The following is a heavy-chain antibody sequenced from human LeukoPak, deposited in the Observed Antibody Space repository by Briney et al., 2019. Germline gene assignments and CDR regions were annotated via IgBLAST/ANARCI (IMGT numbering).Heavy chain of an antibody. V-gene: IGHV4-39*07. Sequence: PSETLSLTCTFSGGSISDYYWGWIRQPPGKALEWIGSVYYSGTTSYNPSLKSRVTISVDMSKNHFSLRLSSVTAADTATYYCARGTLYSGWSYYFDYWGQGSQVTVSS. D-gene: IGHD6-19*01. CDR1: GGSISDYY. J-gene: IGHJ4*02. CDR2: VYYSGTT. CDR3: ARGTLYSGWSYYFDY.